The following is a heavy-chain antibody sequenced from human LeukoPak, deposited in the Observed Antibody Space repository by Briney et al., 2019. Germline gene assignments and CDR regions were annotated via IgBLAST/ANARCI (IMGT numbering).Heavy chain of an antibody. CDR1: GGSISSSNW. CDR3: ARGYGGNSYYYYYGMDV. Sequence: KTSETLSLTCAVSGGSISSSNWWSWVRQPPGKGLEWIGEIYHSGSTNYNPSLKSRVTISVDKSKNQFSLKLSSVTAADTAVYYCARGYGGNSYYYYYGMDVWGQGTTVTVSS. D-gene: IGHD4-23*01. CDR2: IYHSGST. J-gene: IGHJ6*02. V-gene: IGHV4-4*02.